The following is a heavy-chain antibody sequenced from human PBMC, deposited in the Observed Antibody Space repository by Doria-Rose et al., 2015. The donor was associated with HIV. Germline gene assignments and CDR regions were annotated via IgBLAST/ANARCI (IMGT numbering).Heavy chain of an antibody. J-gene: IGHJ4*02. CDR2: ISSTSAYI. D-gene: IGHD3-10*01. CDR3: ATGVTLDY. V-gene: IGHV3-21*01. CDR1: GFTFSSHR. Sequence: VQLQESGGGLVRPGGSLRLSCATSGFTFSSHRINWVRQAPGKGLEWVSSISSTSAYINYADSVRGRFIISRDNARNSLYLQMDSLRAEDTAIYYCATGVTLDYWGQGTLVTVSS.